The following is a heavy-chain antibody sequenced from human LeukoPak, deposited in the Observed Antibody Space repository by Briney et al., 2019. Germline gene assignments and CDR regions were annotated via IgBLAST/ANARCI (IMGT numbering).Heavy chain of an antibody. D-gene: IGHD6-13*01. Sequence: SETLSLTCAVSGASISSINWWWSWVRQPPGKGLEWIGEIYHSGSTNYNPSLKSRVTMSVDKSKNQFSLKLSSVTAADTAVYYCAGAEPRGIIWYPYWGQGTLVTVSS. CDR2: IYHSGST. V-gene: IGHV4-4*02. CDR1: GASISSINW. J-gene: IGHJ4*02. CDR3: AGAEPRGIIWYPY.